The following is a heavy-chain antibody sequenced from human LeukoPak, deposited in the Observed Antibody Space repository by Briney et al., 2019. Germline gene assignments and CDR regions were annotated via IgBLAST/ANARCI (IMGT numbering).Heavy chain of an antibody. CDR3: ARGQGFGGLYYMDV. D-gene: IGHD3-10*01. Sequence: GASVKVSCKASGYTFTSYGISWVRQAPGQGLEWMGWISAYNGNTNYAQKFQGRVTITRNTSISTAYMELSSLRSEDTAVYYCARGQGFGGLYYMDVWGKGTTVTVSS. J-gene: IGHJ6*03. CDR2: ISAYNGNT. V-gene: IGHV1-18*01. CDR1: GYTFTSYG.